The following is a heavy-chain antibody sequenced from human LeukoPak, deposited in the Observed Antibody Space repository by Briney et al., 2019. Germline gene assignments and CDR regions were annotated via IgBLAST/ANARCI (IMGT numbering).Heavy chain of an antibody. D-gene: IGHD3-3*01. Sequence: GGSLRLSCATYRFTFSSYSMNWVRQAPGKGLEWVSSIGPSGGSIFYADSVKGRFTISRDNAKNTLYLQMNSLRAEDTAVYYCARSRNFWSGYYKGMDVWGQGTTVTVSS. CDR3: ARSRNFWSGYYKGMDV. J-gene: IGHJ6*02. CDR1: RFTFSSYS. V-gene: IGHV3-21*01. CDR2: IGPSGGSI.